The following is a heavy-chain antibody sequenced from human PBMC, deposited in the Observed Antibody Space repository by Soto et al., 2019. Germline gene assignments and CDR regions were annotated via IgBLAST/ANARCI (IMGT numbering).Heavy chain of an antibody. J-gene: IGHJ4*02. Sequence: GGSLRLSCAASGFIFSGFGMNWFRQAPGRGLEWVAHISSRTFTEHYADSVEGRFAISRDDAKNSLYLQMNSLRDEDTAVYYCARDESDLENHCTSDSCHSPYYFDYWGQGTLVTVS. CDR2: ISSRTFTE. CDR1: GFIFSGFG. CDR3: ARDESDLENHCTSDSCHSPYYFDY. D-gene: IGHD2-8*02. V-gene: IGHV3-48*02.